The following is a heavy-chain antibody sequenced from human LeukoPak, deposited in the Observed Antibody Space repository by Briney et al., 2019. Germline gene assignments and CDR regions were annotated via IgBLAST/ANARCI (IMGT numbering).Heavy chain of an antibody. CDR1: GFTFSSYG. D-gene: IGHD1-1*01. J-gene: IGHJ4*02. Sequence: GGSLRLSCAASGFTFSSYGMHWVRQAPGKGLEWVAFIRYDGSNKYYADSVKGRFTIFRDNSKNTLYLQMNSLRAEDTAVYYCAKLHTTGTPNGDYWGQGTLVTVSS. CDR3: AKLHTTGTPNGDY. V-gene: IGHV3-30*02. CDR2: IRYDGSNK.